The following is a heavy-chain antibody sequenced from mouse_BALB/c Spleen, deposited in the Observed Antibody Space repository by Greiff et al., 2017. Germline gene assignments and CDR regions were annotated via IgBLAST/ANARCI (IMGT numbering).Heavy chain of an antibody. J-gene: IGHJ2*01. CDR3: ARRRTGTPDY. D-gene: IGHD4-1*01. V-gene: IGHV1-7*01. CDR2: INPSTGYT. CDR1: GYTFTSYW. Sequence: QVQLQESGAELAKPGASVKMSCKASGYTFTSYWMHWVKQRPGQGLEWIGYINPSTGYTEYNQKFKDKATLTADKSSSTAYMQLSSLTSEDSAVYYCARRRTGTPDYWGQGTTLTVSS.